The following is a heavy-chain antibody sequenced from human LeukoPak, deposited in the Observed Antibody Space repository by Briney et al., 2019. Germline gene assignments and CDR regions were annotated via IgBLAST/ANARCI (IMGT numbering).Heavy chain of an antibody. J-gene: IGHJ4*02. D-gene: IGHD3-3*01. Sequence: GGSLRLSCTASGFTFSSYSMNWVRQAPGKGLEWVSSISSSSSYIYYADSVKGRFTISRDNAKNSLYLQMNSLRAEDTAVYYCARVKQRSGYSFDYWGQGTLVTVSS. CDR3: ARVKQRSGYSFDY. CDR1: GFTFSSYS. CDR2: ISSSSSYI. V-gene: IGHV3-21*01.